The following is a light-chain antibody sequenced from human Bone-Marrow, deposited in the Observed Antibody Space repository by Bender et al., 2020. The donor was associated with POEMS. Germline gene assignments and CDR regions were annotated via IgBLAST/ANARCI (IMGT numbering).Light chain of an antibody. CDR3: SSYTTTTTHYV. J-gene: IGLJ1*01. Sequence: QSALTQPASVSGSPGQSITISCTGTSSDVGGYNFVCWYQQHPGKVPKLILFDVSNRPSGVSNRFSGSKSGNTASLTISGLQAEDEADYYCSSYTTTTTHYVFGTGTKVTVL. CDR2: DVS. CDR1: SSDVGGYNF. V-gene: IGLV2-14*03.